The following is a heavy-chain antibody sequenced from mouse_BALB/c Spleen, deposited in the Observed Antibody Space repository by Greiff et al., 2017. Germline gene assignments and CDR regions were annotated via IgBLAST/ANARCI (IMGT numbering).Heavy chain of an antibody. V-gene: IGHV7-3*02. CDR2: IRNKANGYTT. Sequence: EVKLMESGGGLVQPGGSLRLSCATSGFTFTDYYMSWVRQPPGKALEWLGFIRNKANGYTTEYSASVKGRFTISRDNSQSILYLQMNTLRAEDSATYYCARGGYYSYAMDYWGQGTSVTVSS. D-gene: IGHD2-1*01. CDR1: GFTFTDYY. CDR3: ARGGYYSYAMDY. J-gene: IGHJ4*01.